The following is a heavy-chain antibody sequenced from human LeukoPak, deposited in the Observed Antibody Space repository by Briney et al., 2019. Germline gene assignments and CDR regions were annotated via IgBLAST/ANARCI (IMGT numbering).Heavy chain of an antibody. D-gene: IGHD3-22*01. CDR3: ARDSRLLASGYYYGMDV. V-gene: IGHV3-30-3*01. Sequence: PGGSLRLSCAASGFTFSSYAMHWVRQAPGKGLEWVAVISYDESNKYYADSVKGRFTISRDNSKNTLYLQMNSLRAEDTAVYYCARDSRLLASGYYYGMDVWGQGTTVTVSS. J-gene: IGHJ6*02. CDR1: GFTFSSYA. CDR2: ISYDESNK.